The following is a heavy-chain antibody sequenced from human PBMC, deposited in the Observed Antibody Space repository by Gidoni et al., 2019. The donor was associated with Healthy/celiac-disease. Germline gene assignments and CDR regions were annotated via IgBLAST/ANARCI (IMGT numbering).Heavy chain of an antibody. J-gene: IGHJ4*02. CDR3: AREGGYYGSGSYYEEGEFDY. CDR2: ISRSGGST. V-gene: IGHV3-23*01. D-gene: IGHD3-10*01. Sequence: EVQLLESGGGLVQPGGSLRLSCAAPGFTFSSYAMSWVRQAPGKGLEWVSAISRSGGSTYYADSVKGRFTISRDNSKNTLYLQMNSLRAEDTAVYYCAREGGYYGSGSYYEEGEFDYWGQGTLVTVSS. CDR1: GFTFSSYA.